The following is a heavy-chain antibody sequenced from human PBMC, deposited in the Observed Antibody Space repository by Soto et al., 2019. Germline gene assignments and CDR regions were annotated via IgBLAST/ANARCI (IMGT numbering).Heavy chain of an antibody. CDR3: ARGIAAAGALYDY. V-gene: IGHV3-23*01. J-gene: IGHJ4*02. D-gene: IGHD6-13*01. CDR1: VFTFSSYS. Sequence: GGSLRLSCAASVFTFSSYSMNWVRQAPGKGLEWVSSISGSGGSTYYADSVKGRFTISRDNSKNTLYLQMNSLRAEDTAVYYCARGIAAAGALYDYWAREPWSPSPQ. CDR2: ISGSGGST.